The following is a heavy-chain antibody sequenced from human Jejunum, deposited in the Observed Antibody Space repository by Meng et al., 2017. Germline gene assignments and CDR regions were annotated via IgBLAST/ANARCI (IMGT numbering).Heavy chain of an antibody. V-gene: IGHV3-7*01. Sequence: GESLKISCAASGFAFSTYWMSWVRQAPGKGPEWVASIKKDGGDKYYVDSVKGRFIVSRDNAKNSLYLQMNNLRAEDTAVYHCVTSRNITMFRGVIGHFYYGMDVWGPGTTVTVSS. J-gene: IGHJ6*02. CDR1: GFAFSTYW. D-gene: IGHD3-10*01. CDR3: VTSRNITMFRGVIGHFYYGMDV. CDR2: IKKDGGDK.